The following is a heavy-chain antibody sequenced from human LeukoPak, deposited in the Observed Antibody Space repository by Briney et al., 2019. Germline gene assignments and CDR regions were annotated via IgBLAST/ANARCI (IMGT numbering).Heavy chain of an antibody. CDR1: GFTFSNYS. CDR2: ISSSSGII. V-gene: IGHV3-48*01. Sequence: GGSLRLSCAASGFTFSNYSMNWVRQAPGKGLEWVSYISSSSGIIYYADSVKGRFTISRDNAKNSLYLQMNSLRAEDTAVYYCASLGRKLVRDYWGQGTLVTVSS. CDR3: ASLGRKLVRDY. D-gene: IGHD1-26*01. J-gene: IGHJ4*02.